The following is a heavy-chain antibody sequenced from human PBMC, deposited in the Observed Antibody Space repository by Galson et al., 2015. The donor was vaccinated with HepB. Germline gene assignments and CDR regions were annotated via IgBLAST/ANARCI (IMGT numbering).Heavy chain of an antibody. CDR1: GGTFSSYA. Sequence: SVKVSCKASGGTFSSYAISWVRQAPGQGLEWMGGIIPIFGTANYAQKFQGRVTITADESTSTAYMELSSLRSEDTAVYYCARSFLYCSSTSCYPRYYMDVWGKGTTVTVSS. J-gene: IGHJ6*03. V-gene: IGHV1-69*13. CDR2: IIPIFGTA. D-gene: IGHD2-2*01. CDR3: ARSFLYCSSTSCYPRYYMDV.